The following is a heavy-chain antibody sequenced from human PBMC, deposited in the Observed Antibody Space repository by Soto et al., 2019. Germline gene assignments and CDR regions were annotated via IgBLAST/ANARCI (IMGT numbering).Heavy chain of an antibody. J-gene: IGHJ4*02. CDR3: AKLYRDYGDYSLFVY. CDR2: ISGSGGST. D-gene: IGHD4-17*01. V-gene: IGHV3-23*01. Sequence: GSLRLSCAASGFTFSSYAVSWVRQAPGKGLEWVPAISGSGGSTYYADSVKGRFTISRDNSKNTLYLQMNSLRAEDTAVYYCAKLYRDYGDYSLFVYRGQGTLVTVSS. CDR1: GFTFSSYA.